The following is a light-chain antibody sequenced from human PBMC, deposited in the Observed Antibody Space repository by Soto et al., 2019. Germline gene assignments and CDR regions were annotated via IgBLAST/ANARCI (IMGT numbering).Light chain of an antibody. J-gene: IGLJ1*01. CDR1: KSDIRVYDF. CDR2: EVV. V-gene: IGLV2-8*01. Sequence: QSALTQPPSASGSPGQSVTISCTGTKSDIRVYDFVSWYQHHPGKAPRLIIYEVVQRPAGVPDRFSGSKSGNTASLTVSGLQAADEADYFCKSYAGSNTYVFGSGTKLTVL. CDR3: KSYAGSNTYV.